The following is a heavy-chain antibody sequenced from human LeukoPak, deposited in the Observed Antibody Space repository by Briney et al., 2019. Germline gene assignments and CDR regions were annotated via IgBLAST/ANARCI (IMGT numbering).Heavy chain of an antibody. CDR3: TTDHPRVVVIPGGIDY. J-gene: IGHJ4*02. CDR1: GFTFSNAW. Sequence: GGSLGLSCAASGFTFSNAWMSWVRQAPGKGLEWVGRIKSKTDGGTTDYAAPVKGRFTISRDDSKNTLYLQMNSLKTEDTAVYYCTTDHPRVVVIPGGIDYWGQGTLVTVSS. CDR2: IKSKTDGGTT. D-gene: IGHD3-22*01. V-gene: IGHV3-15*01.